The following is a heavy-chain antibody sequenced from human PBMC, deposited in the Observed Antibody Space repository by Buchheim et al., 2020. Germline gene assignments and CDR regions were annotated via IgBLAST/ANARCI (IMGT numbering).Heavy chain of an antibody. V-gene: IGHV3-30*18. CDR2: ISYDGSNK. Sequence: QVQLVESGGGVVQPGRSLRLSCAASGFTFSSYGMHWVRQAPGKGLEWVAVISYDGSNKYYADSVKGRFTISRDNSKNALYLQMNSLRAEDTALYYCAKPSSGWTSFDNWGRGTL. CDR1: GFTFSSYG. D-gene: IGHD6-19*01. J-gene: IGHJ4*02. CDR3: AKPSSGWTSFDN.